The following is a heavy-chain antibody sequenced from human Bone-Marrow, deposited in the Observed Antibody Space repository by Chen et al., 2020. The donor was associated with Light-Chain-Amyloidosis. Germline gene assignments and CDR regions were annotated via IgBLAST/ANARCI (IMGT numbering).Heavy chain of an antibody. V-gene: IGHV4-34*01. Sequence: AGLLKPSETLSLTCAVSGGHFTGYYWTWIRQSPEKGLEWIGQINHSGSTNYNPSLKSRVTISVDTSKNQFSLRLQSVTAADTAVYYCARGEVVVAATLDYWGQGTLVTVSS. CDR1: GGHFTGYY. CDR2: INHSGST. D-gene: IGHD2-15*01. CDR3: ARGEVVVAATLDY. J-gene: IGHJ4*02.